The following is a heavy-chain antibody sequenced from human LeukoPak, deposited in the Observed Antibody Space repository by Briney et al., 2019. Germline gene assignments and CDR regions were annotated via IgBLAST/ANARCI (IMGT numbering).Heavy chain of an antibody. D-gene: IGHD3-22*01. J-gene: IGHJ4*02. CDR3: ARDHDYDTDDY. CDR1: GGTFSSYA. CDR2: INPSGGST. Sequence: GASVKVSCKASGGTFSSYAISWVRQAPGQGLEWMGIINPSGGSTSYAQKFQGRVTMTRDTSTSTVYMELSSLRSEDTAVYYCARDHDYDTDDYWGQGTLVTVSS. V-gene: IGHV1-46*01.